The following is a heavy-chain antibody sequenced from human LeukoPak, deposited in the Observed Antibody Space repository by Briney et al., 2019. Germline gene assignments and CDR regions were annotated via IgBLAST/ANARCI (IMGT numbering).Heavy chain of an antibody. CDR3: ATDRVVPAARTDWYFDL. D-gene: IGHD2-2*01. V-gene: IGHV1-24*01. CDR1: GYTFTELS. J-gene: IGHJ2*01. Sequence: ASVKVSCKVSGYTFTELSMHWVRQAPGKGLEWMGGFDPEDGETIYAQKFQGRVTMTEDTSTDTAYMELSSLRSEDTAVYYCATDRVVPAARTDWYFDLWGRGTLVTVSS. CDR2: FDPEDGET.